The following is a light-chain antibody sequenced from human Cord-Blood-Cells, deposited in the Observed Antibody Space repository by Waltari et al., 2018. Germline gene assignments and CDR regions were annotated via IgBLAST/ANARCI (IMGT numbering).Light chain of an antibody. CDR1: SSDVGSYNL. CDR2: EGS. CDR3: CSYAGSSTVV. Sequence: QSALTQPASVSGSPGQSITIPCTGTSSDVGSYNLVSWYQQHPGKAPKLMIYEGSKRPSGVSNRFSCSKSGNTASLTVSGLQAEDEADYYCCSYAGSSTVVFGGGTKLTVL. J-gene: IGLJ2*01. V-gene: IGLV2-23*01.